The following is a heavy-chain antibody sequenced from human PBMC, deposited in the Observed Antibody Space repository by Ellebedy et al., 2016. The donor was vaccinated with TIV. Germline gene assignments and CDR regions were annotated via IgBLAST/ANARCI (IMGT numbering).Heavy chain of an antibody. CDR3: APLTVFGVANWFDP. CDR2: IYHSGST. V-gene: IGHV4-38-2*02. CDR1: GYSITSGYY. J-gene: IGHJ5*02. Sequence: MPSETLSLTCTVPGYSITSGYYWGWIRQPPGKGLEWIGSIYHSGSTHYNPSLKSRVRISVDTSKNQFSLNLNSVTAADTAVYYCAPLTVFGVANWFDPWGQGTLVTVSS. D-gene: IGHD3-3*01.